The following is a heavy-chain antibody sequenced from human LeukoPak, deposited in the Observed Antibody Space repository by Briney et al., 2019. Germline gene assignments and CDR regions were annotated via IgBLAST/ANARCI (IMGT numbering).Heavy chain of an antibody. CDR2: ISAYNGNT. V-gene: IGHV1-18*01. CDR1: GYTFTSYG. D-gene: IGHD3-10*01. J-gene: IGHJ4*02. CDR3: ARDRPDYYGSGSSYYFDY. Sequence: ASVEVSCKASGYTFTSYGISWVRQAPGQGLEWMGWISAYNGNTNYAQKLQGRVTMTTDTSTSTAYMELRSLRSDDTAVYYCARDRPDYYGSGSSYYFDYWGQGTLVTVSS.